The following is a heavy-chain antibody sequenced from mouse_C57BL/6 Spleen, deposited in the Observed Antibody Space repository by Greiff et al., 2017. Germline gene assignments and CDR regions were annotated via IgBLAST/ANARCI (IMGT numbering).Heavy chain of an antibody. CDR3: ARDGNYYARDY. CDR1: GYAFSSSW. D-gene: IGHD1-1*01. J-gene: IGHJ4*01. CDR2: IYPGDGDT. Sequence: QVQLKQSGPELVKPGASVKISCKASGYAFSSSWMNWVKQRPGKGLEWIGRIYPGDGDTNYNGKFKGKATLTADKSSSTAYMQLSSLTSEDSAVYFCARDGNYYARDYWGQGTSVTVSS. V-gene: IGHV1-82*01.